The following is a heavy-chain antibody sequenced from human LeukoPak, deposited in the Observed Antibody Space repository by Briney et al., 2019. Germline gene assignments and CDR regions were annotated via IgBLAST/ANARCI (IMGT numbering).Heavy chain of an antibody. Sequence: GGSLRLSCVASGFTFSTHAMSWVRLAPGKGLEWVSAIGGSDGSTYYADSVKGRFTISRDNSKDTLYLQMNSLRVEDTATYYRAKRDSSGSYPYYFDYWAREPWSPSPQ. D-gene: IGHD3-22*01. V-gene: IGHV3-23*01. CDR3: AKRDSSGSYPYYFDY. CDR2: IGGSDGST. CDR1: GFTFSTHA. J-gene: IGHJ4*02.